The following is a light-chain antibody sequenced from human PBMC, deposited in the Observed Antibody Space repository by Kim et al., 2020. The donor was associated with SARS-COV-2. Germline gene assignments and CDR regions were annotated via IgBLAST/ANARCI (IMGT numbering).Light chain of an antibody. CDR3: AAWDDDLYAYV. CDR2: TND. Sequence: QSLLTQPPSASGTPGQRVTISCSGGNSNIRRNPVSWYLQLPGAAPRLLIYTNDQRPSGVPDRFSGSKSGASASLAISGLQSGDEADYYCAAWDDDLYAYVFGTGTKVTVL. CDR1: NSNIRRNP. V-gene: IGLV1-44*01. J-gene: IGLJ1*01.